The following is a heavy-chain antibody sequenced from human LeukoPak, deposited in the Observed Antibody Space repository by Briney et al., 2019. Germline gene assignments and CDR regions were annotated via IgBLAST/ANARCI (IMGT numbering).Heavy chain of an antibody. Sequence: SETLSLTCTVSGGSISSYYWSWIRQPPGKGLEWIGYIYYSGSTNYNPSLKSRVTISVDTSKNQFSLKLSSVTAADTAVYYCARGCTNGVCYPYYYYYGMDVWGQGTTVTVSS. J-gene: IGHJ6*02. CDR1: GGSISSYY. D-gene: IGHD2-8*01. CDR3: ARGCTNGVCYPYYYYYGMDV. V-gene: IGHV4-59*12. CDR2: IYYSGST.